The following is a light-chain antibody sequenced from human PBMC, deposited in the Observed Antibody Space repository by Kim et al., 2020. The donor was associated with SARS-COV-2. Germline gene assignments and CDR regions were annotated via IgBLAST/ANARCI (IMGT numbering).Light chain of an antibody. CDR3: NSRDSSGDHLV. CDR1: SLRLFF. Sequence: SSELTQDPAVSVALGQTVNITCQGDSLRLFFATWYQQKPGQAPVIVISGKNTRPSGIPHRFSDSTSGNTASLTITGAQAEDEADYYCNSRDSSGDHLVFGGGTKLTVL. J-gene: IGLJ3*02. V-gene: IGLV3-19*01. CDR2: GKN.